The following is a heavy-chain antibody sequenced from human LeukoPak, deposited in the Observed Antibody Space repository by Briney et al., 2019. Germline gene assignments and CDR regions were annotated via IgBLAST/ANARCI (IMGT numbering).Heavy chain of an antibody. V-gene: IGHV4-59*12. J-gene: IGHJ4*02. CDR2: IYYSGST. D-gene: IGHD3-10*01. Sequence: SETLSLTCTVSGGSISSYYWSWIRQPPGKGLEWIGYIYYSGSTNYNPSLKSRVTISVDTSKNQFSLKLSSVTAADTAVYYCARVPRLLWFGPNHVHFDYWGQGTLVTVSS. CDR1: GGSISSYY. CDR3: ARVPRLLWFGPNHVHFDY.